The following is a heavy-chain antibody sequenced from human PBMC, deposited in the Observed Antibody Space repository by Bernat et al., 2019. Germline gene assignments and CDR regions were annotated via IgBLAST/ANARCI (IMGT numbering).Heavy chain of an antibody. J-gene: IGHJ4*02. Sequence: EVQLAESGGGSVQPGGSLKLSCAASGLTFSDSTMQWVRQASGKGLEWVGRVRTKANGFATSYAASVKGRFTISRDDSKNTAYLQMNSLKIEDTAVYYCTRSGALAEQTFDYWGQGTLVTVSS. CDR3: TRSGALAEQTFDY. CDR1: GLTFSDST. CDR2: VRTKANGFAT. V-gene: IGHV3-73*01. D-gene: IGHD3-10*01.